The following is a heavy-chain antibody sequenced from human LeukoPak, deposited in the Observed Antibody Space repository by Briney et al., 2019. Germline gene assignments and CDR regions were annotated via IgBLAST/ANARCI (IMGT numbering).Heavy chain of an antibody. V-gene: IGHV3-53*04. Sequence: GGSLRLSCAASGFTFSSYRMNWVRQAPGKGLEWVSLIYSGGGTFYADSVKGRFTISRHNFENTLYLQMNNLRAEDTAVYYCARVGVGTVAGNYFDDWGQGTLVTVSS. CDR2: IYSGGGT. CDR1: GFTFSSYR. D-gene: IGHD6-19*01. J-gene: IGHJ4*02. CDR3: ARVGVGTVAGNYFDD.